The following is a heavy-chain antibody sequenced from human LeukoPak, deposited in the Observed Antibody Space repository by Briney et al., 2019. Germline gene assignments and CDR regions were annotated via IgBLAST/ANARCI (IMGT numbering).Heavy chain of an antibody. CDR2: IYYSGIT. CDR1: GGSISTSGYY. CDR3: ARWGSNMAREKGDH. D-gene: IGHD3-10*01. Sequence: SETLSLTCFVSGGSISTSGYYWSWIRQPPGKGLEWIGYIYYSGITNYNPSLKTRVTILVDTSKNQFSLKLSSVTAADTAVYYCARWGSNMAREKGDHWGQGTLVTVSS. J-gene: IGHJ4*02. V-gene: IGHV4-61*05.